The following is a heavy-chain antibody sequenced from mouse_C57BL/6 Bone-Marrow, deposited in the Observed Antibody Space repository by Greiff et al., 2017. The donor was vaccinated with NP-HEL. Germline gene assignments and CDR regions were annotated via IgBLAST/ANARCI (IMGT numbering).Heavy chain of an antibody. D-gene: IGHD1-1*01. CDR3: ARGDYYGSSYGAY. Sequence: VQLQQSGAELVKPGASVKISCKASGYAFSSYWMNWVKQRPGKGLGWIGQIYPGDGDTNYNGKFKGKATLTADKSSSTAYMQLSSLTSEDSAVYFCARGDYYGSSYGAYWGQGTLVTVS. CDR2: IYPGDGDT. J-gene: IGHJ3*01. CDR1: GYAFSSYW. V-gene: IGHV1-80*01.